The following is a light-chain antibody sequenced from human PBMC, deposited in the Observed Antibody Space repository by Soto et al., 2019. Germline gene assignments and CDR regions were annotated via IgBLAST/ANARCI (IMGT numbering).Light chain of an antibody. CDR3: QQYNNYFWT. CDR1: QSISSW. CDR2: KAS. J-gene: IGKJ1*01. V-gene: IGKV1-5*03. Sequence: DIQMTQSPSTLSASVGDRVTITCRASQSISSWLAWYQQKPGKAPKLLMYKASTLESGVPSRFRGSGSGTTFTLTIRRLQPDDFATYYCQQYNNYFWTFGQGTKVDIK.